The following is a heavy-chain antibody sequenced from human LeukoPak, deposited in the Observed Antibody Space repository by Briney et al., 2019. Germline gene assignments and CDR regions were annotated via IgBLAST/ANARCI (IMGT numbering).Heavy chain of an antibody. CDR2: ISAYNGNT. Sequence: GASVKVSCKASGYTFTSYGISWVRQAPGQGLEWMGWISAYNGNTNYAQKLQGRVTMTTDTSTSTAYMELSSLRSEDTAVYYCARDRYYGSGSYSFDYWGQGTLVTVSS. CDR3: ARDRYYGSGSYSFDY. CDR1: GYTFTSYG. D-gene: IGHD3-10*01. J-gene: IGHJ4*02. V-gene: IGHV1-18*01.